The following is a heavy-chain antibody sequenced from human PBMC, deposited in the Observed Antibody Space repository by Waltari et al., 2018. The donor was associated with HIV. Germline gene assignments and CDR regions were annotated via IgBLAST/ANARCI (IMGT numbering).Heavy chain of an antibody. J-gene: IGHJ4*02. D-gene: IGHD6-13*01. CDR3: ARSQYTSTWFEDY. CDR1: GDSIRGSSYY. CDR2: IYYSGRT. V-gene: IGHV4-39*07. Sequence: QLQLQESGPGLVKPSEVLSLICTVSGDSIRGSSYYWGWIRQPPGKGLEGIGSIYYSGRTYYNPALKSRVIISVDTSKNQFSLRLTSVTAADTAVYYCARSQYTSTWFEDYWGQGTLVTVSS.